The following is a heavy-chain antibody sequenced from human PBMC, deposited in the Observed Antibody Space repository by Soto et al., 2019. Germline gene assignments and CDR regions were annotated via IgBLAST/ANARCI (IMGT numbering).Heavy chain of an antibody. V-gene: IGHV1-69*13. Sequence: ASVKVSCKASGGTFSSYAISWVRQAPGQGLEWMGGIIPIFGTANYAQKFQGRVTITADESTSTAYMELSSLRSEDTAVYYCARDLRYYYGSGLNYYYGMDVWGQGTTVTVSS. CDR2: IIPIFGTA. CDR1: GGTFSSYA. CDR3: ARDLRYYYGSGLNYYYGMDV. J-gene: IGHJ6*02. D-gene: IGHD3-10*01.